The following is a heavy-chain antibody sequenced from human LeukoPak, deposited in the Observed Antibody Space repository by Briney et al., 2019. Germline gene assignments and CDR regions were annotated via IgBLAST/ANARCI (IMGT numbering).Heavy chain of an antibody. CDR3: ARELRY. CDR1: GFTVSSNY. J-gene: IGHJ4*02. V-gene: IGHV3-66*01. CDR2: IYSGGST. Sequence: GGSLRLSRAASGFTVSSNYMSWVRQAPGKGLEWVSVIYSGGSTYYADSLKGRFTISRDNFKNTLYLQMNSLRAEDTAVYYCARELRYWGQGTLVTVSS.